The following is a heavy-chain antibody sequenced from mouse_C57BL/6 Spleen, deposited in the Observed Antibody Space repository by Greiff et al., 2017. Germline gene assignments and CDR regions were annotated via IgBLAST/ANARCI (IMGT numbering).Heavy chain of an antibody. D-gene: IGHD1-1*01. J-gene: IGHJ4*01. CDR2: IDPSDSYT. Sequence: QQSCTASGYTFTSYWMQWVKPRPGQGLEWIGEIDPSDSYTNYNQKFKGKATLTVDTSSSTAYMQLSSLTSEDSAVYYCARMTTVVATDAMDYWGQGTSVTVSS. CDR3: ARMTTVVATDAMDY. CDR1: GYTFTSYW. V-gene: IGHV1-50*01.